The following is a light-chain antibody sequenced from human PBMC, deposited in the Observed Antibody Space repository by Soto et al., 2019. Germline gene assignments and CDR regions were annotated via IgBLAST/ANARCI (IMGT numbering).Light chain of an antibody. CDR2: GAS. CDR1: QSVSSSY. Sequence: EIVLTQSPGTLSLSPGERATLSCRASQSVSSSYLAWYQQKPGQAPRPLIYGASSRAIGIPDRFSGSGSGTDFTLTICRLEPEDFAVYYCQQYVNSPLTFGGGTKVEIK. CDR3: QQYVNSPLT. V-gene: IGKV3-20*01. J-gene: IGKJ4*01.